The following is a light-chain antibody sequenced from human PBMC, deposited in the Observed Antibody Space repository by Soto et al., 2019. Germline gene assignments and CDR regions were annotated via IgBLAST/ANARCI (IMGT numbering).Light chain of an antibody. J-gene: IGLJ1*01. Sequence: QSVLTQPHSASGTPGQRVTLSCSGSSSNIGTSSVHWFQQLPGTAPKLLISTTNQRPSGVPERFSGSKSGTSASLAISGLQSEDEAAYYCAAWDDSLNGHVFGTGTKVTVL. V-gene: IGLV1-44*01. CDR3: AAWDDSLNGHV. CDR2: TTN. CDR1: SSNIGTSS.